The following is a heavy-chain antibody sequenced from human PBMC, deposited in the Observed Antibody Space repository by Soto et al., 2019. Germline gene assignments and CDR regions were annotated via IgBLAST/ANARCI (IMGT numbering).Heavy chain of an antibody. D-gene: IGHD3-3*01. Sequence: SVKISCKISGGTFSSYTITWVRQAPGQGLEWMGRFIPIFGTAIYAQMFQGRVTITADESTRTAYMELSSLRSEDTAIYYCAGGSLSGYSSSYHLDYWGQGALVTVSS. V-gene: IGHV1-69*13. CDR2: FIPIFGTA. CDR1: GGTFSSYT. J-gene: IGHJ4*02. CDR3: AGGSLSGYSSSYHLDY.